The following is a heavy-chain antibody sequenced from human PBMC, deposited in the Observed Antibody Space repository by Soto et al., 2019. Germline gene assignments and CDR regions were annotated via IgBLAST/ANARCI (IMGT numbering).Heavy chain of an antibody. Sequence: ASVKVSCKASGYTFTSYGISWVRQAPGQGLEWMGWISAYNGNTNYAQKLQGRVTMTTDTSTSTAYMELRSLRSDDTAVYYCARSLDPRIMITFGGVIAHDAFDIWGQGTMVTVSS. V-gene: IGHV1-18*01. J-gene: IGHJ3*02. CDR2: ISAYNGNT. CDR3: ARSLDPRIMITFGGVIAHDAFDI. CDR1: GYTFTSYG. D-gene: IGHD3-16*02.